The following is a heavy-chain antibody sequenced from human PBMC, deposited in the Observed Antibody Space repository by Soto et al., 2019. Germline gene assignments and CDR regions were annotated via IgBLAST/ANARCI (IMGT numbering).Heavy chain of an antibody. CDR1: GFTFSSYG. CDR3: AATTYYYGPLMDV. D-gene: IGHD3-10*01. V-gene: IGHV3-30*03. J-gene: IGHJ6*02. Sequence: PGGSLRLSCAASGFTFSSYGMHWVRQAPGKGLEWVAVISHDGSNKYFADSVKGRFTISRDNSQNTLYLQMNSLRSEDTAVYYCAATTYYYGPLMDVWGQGTTVTVSS. CDR2: ISHDGSNK.